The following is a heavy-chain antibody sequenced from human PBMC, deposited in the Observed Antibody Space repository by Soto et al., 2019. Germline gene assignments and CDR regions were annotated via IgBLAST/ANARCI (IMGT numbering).Heavy chain of an antibody. CDR1: GFTFDDYA. Sequence: EVQLVESGGGLVQPGRSLRLSCAASGFTFDDYAMHWVRQFPGKGLEWVSGINWNSGSIGYADSVKGRFAISRDNAKNSLHLQMNSLRAEDTAFYYCVKDESINWYSGHFRHWGQGTLVTVSS. CDR3: VKDESINWYSGHFRH. V-gene: IGHV3-9*01. J-gene: IGHJ1*01. CDR2: INWNSGSI. D-gene: IGHD6-13*01.